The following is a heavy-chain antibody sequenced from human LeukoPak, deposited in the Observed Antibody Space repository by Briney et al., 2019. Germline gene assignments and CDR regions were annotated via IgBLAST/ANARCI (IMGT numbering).Heavy chain of an antibody. V-gene: IGHV4-4*02. CDR2: IYHSGST. J-gene: IGHJ4*02. D-gene: IGHD6-19*01. CDR3: ATYSSGWYYFDY. CDR1: GGSISSSNW. Sequence: SETLSLTRAVSGGSISSSNWWSWVRQPPGKGLEWIGEIYHSGSTNYNPSLKSRVTISVDKSKNQFSLKLSSVTAADTAVYYCATYSSGWYYFDYWGQGTLVTVSS.